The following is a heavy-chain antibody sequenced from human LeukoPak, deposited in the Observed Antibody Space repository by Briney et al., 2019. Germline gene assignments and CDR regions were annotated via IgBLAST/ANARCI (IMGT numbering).Heavy chain of an antibody. CDR2: ISGSGGST. Sequence: GGSLRLSCAASGFTFSSYAMSWVRQAPAQGLERDSAISGSGGSTCYADSVKGRFTISRDNSKDTLYLQMNSLIAEDTAVYYCVGGIAARFSMGFDYWGQGTLVTVSS. J-gene: IGHJ4*02. D-gene: IGHD6-6*01. V-gene: IGHV3-23*01. CDR1: GFTFSSYA. CDR3: VGGIAARFSMGFDY.